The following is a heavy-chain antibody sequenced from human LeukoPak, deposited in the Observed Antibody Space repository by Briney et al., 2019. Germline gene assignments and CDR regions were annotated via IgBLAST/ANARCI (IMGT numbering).Heavy chain of an antibody. D-gene: IGHD2-15*01. J-gene: IGHJ5*02. Sequence: RASVKVSCKASGYTFTSYDINWVRQATGQGLEWMGWMNPNSGNTGYAQKFQGRVTMTRNTSISTAYMELSSLRSEDTAVYYCARVRCSAMGCSSNSFDPWGQGTLVTVSS. V-gene: IGHV1-8*01. CDR2: MNPNSGNT. CDR3: ARVRCSAMGCSSNSFDP. CDR1: GYTFTSYD.